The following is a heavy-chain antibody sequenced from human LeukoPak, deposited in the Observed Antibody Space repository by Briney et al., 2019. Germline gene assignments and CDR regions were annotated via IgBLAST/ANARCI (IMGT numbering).Heavy chain of an antibody. CDR1: GYTFTTYG. Sequence: ASVKVSCKASGYTFTTYGISWVRQAPGQGLEWMGWISAYNGDTRYAQKLQGRVTMTTDTSTTTAYLELGGLRSDDTAVYYCARVGCSSTTCYPEKDYWGQGTLVTVSS. CDR3: ARVGCSSTTCYPEKDY. V-gene: IGHV1-18*01. J-gene: IGHJ4*02. D-gene: IGHD2-2*01. CDR2: ISAYNGDT.